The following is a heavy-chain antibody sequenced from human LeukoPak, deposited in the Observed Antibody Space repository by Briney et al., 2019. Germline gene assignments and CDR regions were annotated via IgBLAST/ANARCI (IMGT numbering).Heavy chain of an antibody. CDR3: ARDGYGNNYMDV. D-gene: IGHD1/OR15-1a*01. V-gene: IGHV3-53*01. J-gene: IGHJ6*03. CDR2: IYSGGTT. Sequence: GGSLRLSCAASGFTVSSNFMSWVRQAPGKGLEWVSVIYSGGTTYYADSVKGRFTISRDNSRNTLYLQMNSLRAEDTAVYYCARDGYGNNYMDVWGKGTTVTASS. CDR1: GFTVSSNF.